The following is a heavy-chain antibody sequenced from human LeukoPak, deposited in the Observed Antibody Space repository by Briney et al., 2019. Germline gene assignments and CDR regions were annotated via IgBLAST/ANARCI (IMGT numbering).Heavy chain of an antibody. CDR3: AKDLYGDYGMDV. J-gene: IGHJ6*02. Sequence: GGSLRLSCATSGFTFSSSSMNWVRQAPGKGLEWVSYITSSSSTIYYADSVRGRFTISRDNAKNALYLQMNSLRAEDTAVYYCAKDLYGDYGMDVWGQGTTVTVSS. CDR1: GFTFSSSS. CDR2: ITSSSSTI. D-gene: IGHD4-17*01. V-gene: IGHV3-48*04.